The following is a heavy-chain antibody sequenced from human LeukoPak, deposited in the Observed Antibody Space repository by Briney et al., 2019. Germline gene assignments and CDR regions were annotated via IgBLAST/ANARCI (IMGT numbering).Heavy chain of an antibody. D-gene: IGHD4-17*01. CDR3: ARDPGDFGDYGMDV. V-gene: IGHV3-21*01. Sequence: GGSLRLSCAASGFTFSSYSMNWVRQAPGKGLEWVSFISSSSAHINYADSVKGRFTISRDNPRNSLYLQMNSLRAEDTAVYYCARDPGDFGDYGMDVWGQGTTVTVSS. J-gene: IGHJ6*02. CDR2: ISSSSAHI. CDR1: GFTFSSYS.